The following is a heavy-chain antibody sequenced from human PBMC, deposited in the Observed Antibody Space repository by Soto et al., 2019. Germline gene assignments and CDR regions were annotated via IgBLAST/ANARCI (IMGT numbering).Heavy chain of an antibody. D-gene: IGHD1-26*01. CDR1: GYTFSNYD. CDR2: MNPKSGYT. V-gene: IGHV1-8*01. Sequence: QVQLVQSGAEVKKPGTSVRISCKTSGYTFSNYDINWVRQAAGQGLEWMGWMNPKSGYTGSARNFQSRVTMNRDTSMTTAYMELSSLRSEDTAMYYCARVMGSVDFWGQGTLVTVSS. CDR3: ARVMGSVDF. J-gene: IGHJ4*02.